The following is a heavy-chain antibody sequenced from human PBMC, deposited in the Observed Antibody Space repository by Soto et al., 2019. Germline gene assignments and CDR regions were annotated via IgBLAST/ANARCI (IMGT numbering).Heavy chain of an antibody. D-gene: IGHD3-16*01. V-gene: IGHV3-9*01. CDR3: AKDTGGATVYYYGMDV. CDR1: GFTFDDYA. Sequence: EVQLVESGGGLVQPGRSLRLSCAASGFTFDDYAMHWVRQAPGKGLEWVSGISWNSGSIGYADSVKGRFTISRDNAKNSLYLQMNSLRAEDTALYYCAKDTGGATVYYYGMDVWGQGTTVTVSS. CDR2: ISWNSGSI. J-gene: IGHJ6*02.